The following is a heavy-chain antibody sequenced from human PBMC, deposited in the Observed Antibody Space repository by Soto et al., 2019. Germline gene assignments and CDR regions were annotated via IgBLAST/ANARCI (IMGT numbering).Heavy chain of an antibody. J-gene: IGHJ2*01. V-gene: IGHV3-23*01. Sequence: EVQLLESGGGLVQPGGSLRLSCAASGFTFSSYAMSWVRQAPGKGLEWVSGIDGSGRNTYYADSVKGRFTISRDNSKKTLFLQMNSLRPEDTATYYCVRDSGANYGTFWYFDLWGRGTLVTVSS. D-gene: IGHD5-18*01. CDR3: VRDSGANYGTFWYFDL. CDR1: GFTFSSYA. CDR2: IDGSGRNT.